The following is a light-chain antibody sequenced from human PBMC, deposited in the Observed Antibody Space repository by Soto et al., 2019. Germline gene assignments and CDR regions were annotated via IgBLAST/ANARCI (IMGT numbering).Light chain of an antibody. CDR3: ASHTTTNTRV. J-gene: IGLJ1*01. V-gene: IGLV2-14*03. CDR2: EVS. Sequence: QSALTQPASVSGSPRQSIAISCTGTSSDVGAYDYVSWYQQHPDRAPRLVIYEVSNRPSGVSNRFSGSKSVNTATLTISGLQAEDEADYYCASHTTTNTRVFGTGTKVTVL. CDR1: SSDVGAYDY.